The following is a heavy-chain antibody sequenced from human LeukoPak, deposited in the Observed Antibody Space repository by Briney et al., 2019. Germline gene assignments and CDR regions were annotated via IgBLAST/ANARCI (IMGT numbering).Heavy chain of an antibody. D-gene: IGHD3-10*01. J-gene: IGHJ4*02. V-gene: IGHV3-23*01. CDR3: ASYVPGEGNFDY. CDR1: GFTFTSYA. Sequence: GGSLRLSCAASGFTFTSYAMSWVRRAPGKGLEWVATVTGSGGSTYYADSVKGRFTISRDNSKNTLYLQMNSLGAEDTARYYCASYVPGEGNFDYWGQGTLVTVSS. CDR2: VTGSGGST.